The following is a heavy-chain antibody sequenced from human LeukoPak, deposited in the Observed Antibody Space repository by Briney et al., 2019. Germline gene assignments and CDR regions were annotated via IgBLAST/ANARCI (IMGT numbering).Heavy chain of an antibody. CDR3: ARSYVWGSYRYTVHFDY. J-gene: IGHJ4*02. D-gene: IGHD3-16*02. CDR1: GDSVSSNSAA. V-gene: IGHV6-1*01. Sequence: SQTLSLTCAISGDSVSSNSAAWNWIRQSPSRGLEWLGRTYYRSKWYNDYAVSVKSRITINPDTPKNQFSLQLNSVTPEDTAVYYCARSYVWGSYRYTVHFDYWGQGTLVTVSS. CDR2: TYYRSKWYN.